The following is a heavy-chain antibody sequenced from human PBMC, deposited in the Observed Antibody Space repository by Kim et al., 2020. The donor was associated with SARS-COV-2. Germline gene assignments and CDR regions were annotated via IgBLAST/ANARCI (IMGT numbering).Heavy chain of an antibody. CDR3: ARDPTDYDILTGYYYYGMDV. V-gene: IGHV4-31*03. D-gene: IGHD3-9*01. CDR1: GGSISSGGYY. Sequence: SETLSLTCTVSGGSISSGGYYWSWIRQHPGKGLEWIGYIYYSGSTYYNPSLKSRVTISVDTSKNQFSLKLSSVTAADTAVYYCARDPTDYDILTGYYYYGMDVWGQGTTVTVSS. J-gene: IGHJ6*02. CDR2: IYYSGST.